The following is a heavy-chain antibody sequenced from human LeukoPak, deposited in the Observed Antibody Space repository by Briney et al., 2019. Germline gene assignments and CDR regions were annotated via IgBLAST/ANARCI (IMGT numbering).Heavy chain of an antibody. CDR3: AKDHGSGWYGLDS. V-gene: IGHV3-23*01. CDR2: ISGGGGST. D-gene: IGHD6-19*01. Sequence: PGGSLRLSCTASGVTFSSHVMSWVRQAPGKGLEWVSTISGGGGSTHYADSVTGRFSISRDNSKSTLYLQMHSLRAEDTAVYYCAKDHGSGWYGLDSWGQGTLVTVSS. CDR1: GVTFSSHV. J-gene: IGHJ4*02.